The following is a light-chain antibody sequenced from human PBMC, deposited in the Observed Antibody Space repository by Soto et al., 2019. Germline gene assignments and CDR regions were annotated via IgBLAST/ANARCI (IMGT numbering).Light chain of an antibody. V-gene: IGKV3-11*01. CDR1: QSVSSY. CDR2: DAF. J-gene: IGKJ1*01. Sequence: IVLPKSHGPLSLSPGERATLSCMASQSVSSYLAWYQQKPGQAPRLLIYDAFNRATGIPARFSGSGSGTDFTLTISSLEPEDFAVYYCQQRSGLPPTFCPGAKV. CDR3: QQRSGLPPT.